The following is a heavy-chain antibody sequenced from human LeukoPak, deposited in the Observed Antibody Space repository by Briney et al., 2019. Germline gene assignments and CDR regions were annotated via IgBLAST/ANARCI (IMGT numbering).Heavy chain of an antibody. V-gene: IGHV4-59*12. J-gene: IGHJ5*02. Sequence: PSETLSLTCTVSGGSISSYYWSWIRQPPGKGLEWIGYIYYSGSTNYNPSLESRVTISVDTSKNQFSLKLSSVTAADTAVYYCASHLLYYYDSSGSSWFDPWGQGTLVTVSS. CDR2: IYYSGST. D-gene: IGHD3-22*01. CDR3: ASHLLYYYDSSGSSWFDP. CDR1: GGSISSYY.